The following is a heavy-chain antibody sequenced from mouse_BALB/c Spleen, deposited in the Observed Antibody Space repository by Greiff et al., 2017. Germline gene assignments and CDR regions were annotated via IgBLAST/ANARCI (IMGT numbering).Heavy chain of an antibody. V-gene: IGHV7-3*02. Sequence: EVQLVESGGGLVQPGGSLRLSCATSGFTFTDYYMSWVRQPPGKALEWLGFIRNKANGYTTEYSASVKGRFTISRDNSQSILYLQMNTLRAEDSATYYCARDGGNYPYYYAMDDWGQGTSVTVSS. J-gene: IGHJ4*01. CDR3: ARDGGNYPYYYAMDD. D-gene: IGHD2-1*01. CDR2: IRNKANGYTT. CDR1: GFTFTDYY.